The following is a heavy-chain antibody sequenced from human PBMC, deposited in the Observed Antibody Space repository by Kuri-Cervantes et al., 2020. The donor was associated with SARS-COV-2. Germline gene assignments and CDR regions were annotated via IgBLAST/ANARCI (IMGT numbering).Heavy chain of an antibody. D-gene: IGHD6-13*01. CDR2: MSYSGST. V-gene: IGHV4-30-4*02. Sequence: SETLSLTCTVSGGSISSGHYYWSWIRQPPGKGLEWVGYMSYSGSTYYNPSLKSRLTISVDTSKNQFSLKLSSVTAADTAVYYCVRVSGSSWPSVLHYGMDVWGQGTTVTVSS. CDR3: VRVSGSSWPSVLHYGMDV. CDR1: GGSISSGHYY. J-gene: IGHJ6*02.